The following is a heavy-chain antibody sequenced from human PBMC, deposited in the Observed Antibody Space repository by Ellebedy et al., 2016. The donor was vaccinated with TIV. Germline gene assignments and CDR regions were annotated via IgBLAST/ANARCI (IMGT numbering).Heavy chain of an antibody. Sequence: AASVKVSCKASGYTFTSYYMHWVRQAPGQGLEWMGWINPNSGGTNYAQKFQGWVTMTRDTSISTAYMELRSLRSDDTADYYCARQEMATIGDSFDIWGQGTMVTVSS. J-gene: IGHJ3*02. CDR1: GYTFTSYY. D-gene: IGHD5-24*01. V-gene: IGHV1-2*04. CDR3: ARQEMATIGDSFDI. CDR2: INPNSGGT.